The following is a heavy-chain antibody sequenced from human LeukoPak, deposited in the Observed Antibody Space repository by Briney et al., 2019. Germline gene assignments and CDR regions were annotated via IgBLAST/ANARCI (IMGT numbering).Heavy chain of an antibody. D-gene: IGHD3-10*01. J-gene: IGHJ4*02. CDR3: VASTVIRGGWRY. CDR1: GFTVGSNY. CDR2: INAGGTT. Sequence: PGGSLRLSCAVSGFTVGSNYLNWVRQAPGKGLEWVSLINAGGTTYYADSVKGRFTISRDTSKNTLYLEMNNLRAEDTAIYYCVASTVIRGGWRYWGQGTLVTVSS. V-gene: IGHV3-53*01.